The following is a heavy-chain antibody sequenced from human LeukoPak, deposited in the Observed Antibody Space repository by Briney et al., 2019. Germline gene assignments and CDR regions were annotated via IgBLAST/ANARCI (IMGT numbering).Heavy chain of an antibody. CDR1: GFTFTSFS. CDR2: ISSDGRNK. J-gene: IGHJ4*02. CDR3: ARDRKYYFDY. V-gene: IGHV3-30*04. Sequence: PGGSLRLSCSASGFTFTSFSLHWVRLAPGKGLEWVAFISSDGRNKFSAGSVRARFTISRDSSNNMLYLQMNSLRTEDTAVYYCARDRKYYFDYWGQGTLVTVSS.